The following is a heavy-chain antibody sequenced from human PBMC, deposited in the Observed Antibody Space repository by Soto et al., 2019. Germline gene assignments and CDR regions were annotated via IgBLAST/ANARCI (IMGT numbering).Heavy chain of an antibody. Sequence: PSETLSLTCSVYVGSFSGYYWSWIRQPPGKGLEWIGEINHSGSTNYNPSLKSRVTISVDTSKNQFSLKLSSVTAADTAVYYCARGHSSSWYVRIYYYYGMDVWGQGTTVTVSS. CDR1: VGSFSGYY. D-gene: IGHD6-13*01. CDR2: INHSGST. J-gene: IGHJ6*02. CDR3: ARGHSSSWYVRIYYYYGMDV. V-gene: IGHV4-34*01.